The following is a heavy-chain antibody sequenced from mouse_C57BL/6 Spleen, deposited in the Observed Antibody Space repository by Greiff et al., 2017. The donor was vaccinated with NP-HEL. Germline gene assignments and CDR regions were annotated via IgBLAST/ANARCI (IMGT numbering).Heavy chain of an antibody. CDR1: GYTFTSYW. CDR3: ARKGDYYGSSDWYFDG. Sequence: QVQLKQPGAELVRPGSSVKLSCKASGYTFTSYWMHWVKQRPIQGLEWIGNIDPSDSETHYNQKFKDKATLTVDKSSSTAYMQLSSLTSDDSAVYYGARKGDYYGSSDWYFDGWGTGTTVTVSS. J-gene: IGHJ1*03. V-gene: IGHV1-52*01. D-gene: IGHD1-1*01. CDR2: IDPSDSET.